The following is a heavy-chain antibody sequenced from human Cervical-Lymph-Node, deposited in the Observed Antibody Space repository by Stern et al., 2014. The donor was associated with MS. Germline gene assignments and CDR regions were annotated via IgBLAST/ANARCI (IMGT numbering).Heavy chain of an antibody. Sequence: QVTLKESGPTLVKPTQTLTLTCTFSGFSLSTSGVGVGWIRQPPGKALEWLAVIYWDDDERYSPSLESRLTITKDTAKNQWVLTMANMDPVDTATYFCAHTTVTFDEAYGLDVWGPGTTVTVSS. D-gene: IGHD4-17*01. V-gene: IGHV2-5*02. CDR3: AHTTVTFDEAYGLDV. CDR2: IYWDDDE. J-gene: IGHJ6*02. CDR1: GFSLSTSGVG.